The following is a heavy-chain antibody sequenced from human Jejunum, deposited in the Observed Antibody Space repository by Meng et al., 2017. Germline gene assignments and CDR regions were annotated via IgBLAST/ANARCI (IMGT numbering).Heavy chain of an antibody. D-gene: IGHD3-10*01. CDR2: MSHDGSDK. V-gene: IGHV3-30*04. CDR3: TRPRGPGEGGVHYFDY. Sequence: GESLKISCAASGFTFSNYAMHWVRQAPGKGLEWVAVMSHDGSDKYYADSVKGRFTISRDNSKNTVYLQMNSLRGDDTAVYYCTRPRGPGEGGVHYFDYWGQGTLITVSS. J-gene: IGHJ4*02. CDR1: GFTFSNYA.